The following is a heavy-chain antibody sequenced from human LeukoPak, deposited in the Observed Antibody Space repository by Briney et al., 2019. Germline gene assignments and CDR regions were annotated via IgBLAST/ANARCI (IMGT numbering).Heavy chain of an antibody. CDR1: GYTFSSYE. J-gene: IGHJ6*04. Sequence: GGPLTLLCTAWGYTFSSYEMHWVRQARGKGVEGVSYISSSGSTIYYADSVKGRFTISRDNAKNSLYLQMNSLRAEDTAVYYCAELGITMIGGVWGKGTTVTISS. CDR2: ISSSGSTI. D-gene: IGHD3-10*02. CDR3: AELGITMIGGV. V-gene: IGHV3-48*03.